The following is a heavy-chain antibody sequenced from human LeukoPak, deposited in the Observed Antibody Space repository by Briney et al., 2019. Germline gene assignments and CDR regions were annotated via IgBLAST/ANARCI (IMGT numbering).Heavy chain of an antibody. D-gene: IGHD3-22*01. CDR1: GFTFSSYA. CDR3: ARNGDYYDSGGYLNAFDI. V-gene: IGHV3-23*01. Sequence: GGSLRLSCAASGFTFSSYAMSWVRQAPGKGLEWVSAISGSGGSTYYADSVKGRFTISRDNSKNTLYLQMNSLRAEDTAVYYCARNGDYYDSGGYLNAFDIWGQGTMVTVSS. J-gene: IGHJ3*02. CDR2: ISGSGGST.